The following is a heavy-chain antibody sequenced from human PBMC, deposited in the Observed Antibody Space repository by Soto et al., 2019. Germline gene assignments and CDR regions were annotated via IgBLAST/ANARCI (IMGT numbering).Heavy chain of an antibody. J-gene: IGHJ6*02. V-gene: IGHV1-2*02. Sequence: QVQLVQSGTEVKRPGDSVKVSCKASGYIFTGYYVHWVRQAPGQGLEWMGWINPNSGDTYLAQRFQGRVTMNRDTSIGTAYMELRGLTSDDTAEYYCAKGGAIVAAGTRVYLYNAMDVWGQGTTVTVSS. CDR3: AKGGAIVAAGTRVYLYNAMDV. D-gene: IGHD1-26*01. CDR2: INPNSGDT. CDR1: GYIFTGYY.